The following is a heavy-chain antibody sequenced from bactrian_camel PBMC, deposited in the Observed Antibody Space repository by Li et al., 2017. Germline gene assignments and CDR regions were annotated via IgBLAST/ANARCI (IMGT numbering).Heavy chain of an antibody. J-gene: IGHJ4*01. Sequence: QLVESGGGSVQAGGSLRLSCTAPGFTSNTCGMDWYRQAAGKQREWVSFIATDGSTIYADSVKGRFTISQDNGKNTVYLQTNSLKPEDTAMYYCKTDRRLCHTDTIRYNYWGQGTQVTVS. D-gene: IGHD4*01. V-gene: IGHV3S53*01. CDR3: KTDRRLCHTDTIRYNY. CDR1: GFTSNTCG. CDR2: IATDGST.